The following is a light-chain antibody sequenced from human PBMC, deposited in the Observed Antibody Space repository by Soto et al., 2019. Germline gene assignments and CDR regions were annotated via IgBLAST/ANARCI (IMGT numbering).Light chain of an antibody. CDR1: QDISNY. CDR3: QHTYSVPFT. CDR2: DAS. J-gene: IGKJ3*01. Sequence: DIQMTQSPSSLSASVGDRVTITCQASQDISNYLNWYQQKPGKAPKLLIYDASSLQTGVPSRFSGSGSGTDFTFTISSLQPEDFATYFCQHTYSVPFTFGPGTKVDIK. V-gene: IGKV1-33*01.